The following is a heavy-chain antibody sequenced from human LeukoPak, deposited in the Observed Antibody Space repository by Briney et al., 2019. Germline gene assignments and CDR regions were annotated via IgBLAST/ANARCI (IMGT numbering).Heavy chain of an antibody. Sequence: PGGSLRLSCAASGFTFSDYYMTWIRQAPGKGLEWVSDISTSSSFADYADSVRGRFTISRDNAKNSLYLQMNSLRAEDTAVYYCARGVKSFDPWAQGTLVTVSS. D-gene: IGHD5/OR15-5a*01. CDR2: ISTSSSFA. V-gene: IGHV3-11*05. CDR3: ARGVKSFDP. CDR1: GFTFSDYY. J-gene: IGHJ5*02.